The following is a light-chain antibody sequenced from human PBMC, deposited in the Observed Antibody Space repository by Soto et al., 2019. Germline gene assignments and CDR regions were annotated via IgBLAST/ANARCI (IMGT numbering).Light chain of an antibody. Sequence: QSALTQPPSASGSPGQSVTISCSGTSSDVGAYNYVSWYQQHPGKAPRLLIYEVSQRPSGVPDRFSGSKSANTASLTVSGLQPEDEADYYCCSYAGSSTYVFGTGTKVTVL. CDR1: SSDVGAYNY. V-gene: IGLV2-8*01. CDR2: EVS. CDR3: CSYAGSSTYV. J-gene: IGLJ1*01.